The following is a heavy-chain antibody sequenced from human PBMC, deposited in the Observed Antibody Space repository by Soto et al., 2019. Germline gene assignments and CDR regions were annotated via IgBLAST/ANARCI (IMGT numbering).Heavy chain of an antibody. J-gene: IGHJ4*02. CDR1: GGSISSSNW. Sequence: PSETLSLTCAVSGGSISSSNWWSWVRQPPGKGLEWIGEIYHSGSTNYNPSLKSRVTISVDKSKNQFSLKLDSVTPADTAVYYCARVRGTAGKRYFDYWGPGTLVTVSS. V-gene: IGHV4-4*02. CDR2: IYHSGST. CDR3: ARVRGTAGKRYFDY. D-gene: IGHD6-13*01.